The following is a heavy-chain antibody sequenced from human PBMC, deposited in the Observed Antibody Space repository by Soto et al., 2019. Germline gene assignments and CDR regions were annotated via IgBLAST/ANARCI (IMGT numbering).Heavy chain of an antibody. CDR1: GFTFSDYY. J-gene: IGHJ3*02. V-gene: IGHV3-11*01. Sequence: QVQLVESGGGLVKPGGSLRLSCAASGFTFSDYYMSWIRQAPGKGLEWVSYISSSDNSIFYADSVKGRFTISRDNAKNSLYLQMNSLRAEDTAVYYCARDRYCSSASCQGSVFASDIWGQGTMVTVSS. D-gene: IGHD2-2*01. CDR3: ARDRYCSSASCQGSVFASDI. CDR2: ISSSDNSI.